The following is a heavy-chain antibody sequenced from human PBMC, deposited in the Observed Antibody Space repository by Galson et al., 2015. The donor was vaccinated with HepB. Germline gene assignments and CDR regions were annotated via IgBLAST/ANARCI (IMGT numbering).Heavy chain of an antibody. D-gene: IGHD3-3*01. CDR2: ISYDGSNK. J-gene: IGHJ4*02. CDR3: ARASTIFGVVHNFALDY. Sequence: SLRLSCAASGFTFSSYAMHWVRQAPGKGLEWVAVISYDGSNKYYADSVKGRFTISRDNSKNTLYLQMNSLRAEDTAVYYCARASTIFGVVHNFALDYWGQGTLVTVSS. CDR1: GFTFSSYA. V-gene: IGHV3-30-3*01.